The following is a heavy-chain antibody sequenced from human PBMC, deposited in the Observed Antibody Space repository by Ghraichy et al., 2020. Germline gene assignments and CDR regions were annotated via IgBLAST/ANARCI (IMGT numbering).Heavy chain of an antibody. Sequence: SETLSLTCAVSGYSISSGYYWGWIRQPPGKGLEWIGSIYHSGSTYYNPSLKSRVTISVDTSKNQFSLKLSSVTAADTAVYYCARVEGITGTNYWGQGTLVTVSS. CDR1: GYSISSGYY. V-gene: IGHV4-38-2*01. J-gene: IGHJ4*02. CDR2: IYHSGST. CDR3: ARVEGITGTNY. D-gene: IGHD1-20*01.